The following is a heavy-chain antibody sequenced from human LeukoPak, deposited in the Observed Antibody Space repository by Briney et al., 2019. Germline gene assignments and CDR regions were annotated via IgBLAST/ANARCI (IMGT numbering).Heavy chain of an antibody. CDR3: ARGPPATCGGDCYGHFDY. Sequence: SVKVSCKASGYTFTSYGISWVRQAPGQGLEWMGRIIPIFGTANYAQKFQGRVTITTDESTSTAYMELSSLRSEDTAVYYCARGPPATCGGDCYGHFDYWGQGTLVTVSS. CDR2: IIPIFGTA. CDR1: GYTFTSYG. D-gene: IGHD2-21*02. J-gene: IGHJ4*02. V-gene: IGHV1-69*05.